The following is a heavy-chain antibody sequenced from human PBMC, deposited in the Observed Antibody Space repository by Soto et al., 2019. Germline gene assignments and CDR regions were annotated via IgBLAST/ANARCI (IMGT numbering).Heavy chain of an antibody. CDR1: GFTFSGHT. J-gene: IGHJ4*02. D-gene: IGHD3-10*01. CDR3: ASCMGFDGSGYALFDS. V-gene: IGHV3-21*04. CDR2: VSSSSSYI. Sequence: ESGGGLVKPGGSLRLSCAASGFTFSGHTINWVRQAPGKGLEWVSSVSSSSSYIYYADSVKGRFTVSRDNAEKSLYLQMNSLRAVDTVIYRCASCMGFDGSGYALFDSWGQGTLVTVSS.